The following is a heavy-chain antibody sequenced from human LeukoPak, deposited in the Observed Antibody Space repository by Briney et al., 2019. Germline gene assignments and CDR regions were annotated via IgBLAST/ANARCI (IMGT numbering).Heavy chain of an antibody. CDR1: GFTFSSYE. V-gene: IGHV3-23*01. Sequence: PGGSLRLSCAASGFTFSSYEMNWVRQAPGKGLEWVSAISGSGGSTYYADSVKGRFTISRDNSKNTLYLQMNSLRAEDTAVYYCAKARERVHLEEVGAPDYWGQGTLVTVSS. D-gene: IGHD1-26*01. CDR3: AKARERVHLEEVGAPDY. J-gene: IGHJ4*02. CDR2: ISGSGGST.